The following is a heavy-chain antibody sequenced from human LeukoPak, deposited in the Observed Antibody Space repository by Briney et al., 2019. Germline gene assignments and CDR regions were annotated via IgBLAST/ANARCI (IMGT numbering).Heavy chain of an antibody. CDR3: AKSPGINLRLGELSLYEESYFDY. J-gene: IGHJ4*02. CDR2: INSDGSST. Sequence: PGGSLRLSCAASGFTFSSYWMHWVRQAPGKGLVWVSRINSDGSSTSYADSVKGRFTISRDNAKNTLYLQMNSLRAEDTAVYYCAKSPGINLRLGELSLYEESYFDYWGQGTLVTVSS. V-gene: IGHV3-74*01. CDR1: GFTFSSYW. D-gene: IGHD3-16*02.